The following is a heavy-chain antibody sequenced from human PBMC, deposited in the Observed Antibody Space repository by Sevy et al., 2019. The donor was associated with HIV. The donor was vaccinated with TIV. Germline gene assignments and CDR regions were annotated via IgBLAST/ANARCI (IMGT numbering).Heavy chain of an antibody. CDR3: ARDSGTPAAHYWYFDL. CDR1: AVSITDYY. J-gene: IGHJ2*01. CDR2: IHYTGST. D-gene: IGHD2-2*01. Sequence: SETLSLTCTVSAVSITDYYWSWIRQPPGKGLEWIANIHYTGSTKYKPSLQSRVTISVDTSKNQFSLKLNSVTAADTAVYYCARDSGTPAAHYWYFDLWGRGTLVTVSS. V-gene: IGHV4-59*01.